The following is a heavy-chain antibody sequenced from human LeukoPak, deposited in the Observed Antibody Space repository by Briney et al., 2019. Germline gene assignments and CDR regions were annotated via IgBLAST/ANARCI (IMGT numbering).Heavy chain of an antibody. CDR3: ARGLKGVHTTMAHFDS. V-gene: IGHV4-34*01. CDR2: INHSGST. CDR1: GGSFSGYY. D-gene: IGHD5-18*01. Sequence: PSETLSLTCAVYGGSFSGYYWSWIRQPPGKGLDWIGEINHSGSTNHNPSLKSRVTISVDTSKNQFTLKLSSVTAADTAVYYCARGLKGVHTTMAHFDSWGQGTLVTVSS. J-gene: IGHJ4*02.